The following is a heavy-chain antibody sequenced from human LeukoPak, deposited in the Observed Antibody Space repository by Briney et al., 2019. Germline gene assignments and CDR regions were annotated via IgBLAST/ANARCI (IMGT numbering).Heavy chain of an antibody. CDR2: IIPIFGTA. CDR1: GGTFSSYA. D-gene: IGHD3-10*01. V-gene: IGHV1-69*13. J-gene: IGHJ5*02. CDR3: ARDGRSEVLWFPKHRRNWFDP. Sequence: SVKVSCKASGGTFSSYAISWVRQAPGQGLEWMGGIIPIFGTANYAQKFQGRVTITADESTSTAYMELSSLRSEDTAVYYCARDGRSEVLWFPKHRRNWFDPWGQGTLVTVSS.